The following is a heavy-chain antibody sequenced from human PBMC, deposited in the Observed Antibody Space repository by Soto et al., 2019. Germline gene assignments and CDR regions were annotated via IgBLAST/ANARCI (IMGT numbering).Heavy chain of an antibody. D-gene: IGHD2-2*01. V-gene: IGHV3-15*01. CDR3: TTDLGRGYCSSTSCYAYYYYYMDV. Sequence: GGSLRLSCAASGFTFSSYAMSWVRQAPGKGLEWVSAIKSKTDGGTTDYAAPVKGRFTISRDDSKNTLYLQMNSLKTEDTAVYYCTTDLGRGYCSSTSCYAYYYYYMDVWGKGTTVTVSS. CDR2: IKSKTDGGTT. J-gene: IGHJ6*03. CDR1: GFTFSSYA.